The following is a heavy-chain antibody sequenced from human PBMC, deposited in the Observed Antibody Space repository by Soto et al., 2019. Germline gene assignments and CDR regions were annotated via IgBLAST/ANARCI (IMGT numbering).Heavy chain of an antibody. CDR1: GSTFSSYG. Sequence: LRLSCAASGSTFSSYGMHWVRQAPGKGLEWVAVIWYDGSNKYYADSVKGRFTISRDNSKNTLYLQMNSLRAEDTAVYYCARDLGVNSGMDVWGQGTTVTVSS. CDR2: IWYDGSNK. CDR3: ARDLGVNSGMDV. D-gene: IGHD3-16*01. J-gene: IGHJ6*02. V-gene: IGHV3-33*01.